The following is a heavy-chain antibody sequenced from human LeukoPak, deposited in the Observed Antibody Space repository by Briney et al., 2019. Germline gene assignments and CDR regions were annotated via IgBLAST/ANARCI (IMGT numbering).Heavy chain of an antibody. D-gene: IGHD3-22*01. CDR1: GLTFSSYV. J-gene: IGHJ4*02. Sequence: GGSLRLSCTASGLTFSSYVMSWLRQAPGKGLEWVSTISGSGGSTFYADSVRGRFTISRDNSRSTLYLQMKSLRAEDTATYYCSPPRGGRSGYYYVYWGQGTLVTVSS. CDR3: SPPRGGRSGYYYVY. CDR2: ISGSGGST. V-gene: IGHV3-23*01.